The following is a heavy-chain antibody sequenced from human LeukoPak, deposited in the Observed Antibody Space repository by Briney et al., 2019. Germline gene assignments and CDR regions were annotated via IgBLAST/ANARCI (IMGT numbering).Heavy chain of an antibody. CDR1: GFTFSSYN. Sequence: GGSLRLSCAASGFTFSSYNMNWLRQAPGKGLEWVSSISSSSSYIYYADSVKGRFTIYRDNAKNSLYLQMNSLRAEDTAVYYCAKGDPEYYYGSVGMDVWGKGTTVTVSS. CDR2: ISSSSSYI. J-gene: IGHJ6*03. V-gene: IGHV3-21*04. D-gene: IGHD3-10*01. CDR3: AKGDPEYYYGSVGMDV.